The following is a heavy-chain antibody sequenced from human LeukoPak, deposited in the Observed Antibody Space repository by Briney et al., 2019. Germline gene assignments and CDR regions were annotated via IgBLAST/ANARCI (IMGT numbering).Heavy chain of an antibody. Sequence: SVNVSCQASGGTFSSYAISWVRQAPGQGLEWMGGIIPIFGTANYAQKFQGRVTITADESTSTAYVELTSLRSEETAVYYCASEKLIAAAETYYFDYWGQGTLVTVSS. CDR3: ASEKLIAAAETYYFDY. D-gene: IGHD6-13*01. CDR1: GGTFSSYA. J-gene: IGHJ4*02. CDR2: IIPIFGTA. V-gene: IGHV1-69*13.